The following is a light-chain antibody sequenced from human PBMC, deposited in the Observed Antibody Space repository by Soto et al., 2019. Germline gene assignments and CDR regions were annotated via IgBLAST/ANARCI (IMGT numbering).Light chain of an antibody. V-gene: IGLV2-14*01. Sequence: QSALTQPASVSRSPGQSITISCTGTSSDVGGYNYVSWYQQHPGKAPKLMIYDVSNRPSGVSNRFSGSKSDNTASLTISGLQAEDEADYYCSSYTSSSTLVVFGGGTKLTVL. CDR2: DVS. CDR1: SSDVGGYNY. J-gene: IGLJ2*01. CDR3: SSYTSSSTLVV.